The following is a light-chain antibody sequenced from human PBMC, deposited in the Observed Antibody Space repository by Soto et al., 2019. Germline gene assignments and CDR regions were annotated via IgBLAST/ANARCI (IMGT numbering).Light chain of an antibody. Sequence: QYVLTQPASVSGSPGQSITISCTGTSSDVGGYNYVSWYQQYPGKAPKLMVFNVINRPSGVSNRFSGSKSGNTASLTISGLQAEDEADYYCIPYTNSDTYVFGTGTKVTVL. CDR2: NVI. CDR3: IPYTNSDTYV. V-gene: IGLV2-14*03. J-gene: IGLJ1*01. CDR1: SSDVGGYNY.